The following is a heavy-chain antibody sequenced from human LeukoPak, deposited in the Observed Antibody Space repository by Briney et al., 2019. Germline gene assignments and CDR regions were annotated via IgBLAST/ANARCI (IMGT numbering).Heavy chain of an antibody. CDR2: LDYTRST. CDR3: ARGSLGYYYYYMDV. V-gene: IGHV4-59*01. D-gene: IGHD3-16*01. CDR1: GGSISTYY. J-gene: IGHJ6*03. Sequence: SETLSLTCTVSGGSISTYYWNWIRQPPGKGLEWIGYLDYTRSTTYNPYLKIRVTISVGMSNNQFSLKLSSVPAAGTAVYYCARGSLGYYYYYMDVWGKGTTVTVSS.